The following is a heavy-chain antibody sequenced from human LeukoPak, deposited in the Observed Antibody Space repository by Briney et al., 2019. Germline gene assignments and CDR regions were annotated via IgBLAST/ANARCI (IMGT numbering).Heavy chain of an antibody. CDR3: ASSTRLHYYYYYMDV. Sequence: SETLSLTCAVSGGSISSSNWWSWVRQPPGKGLEWIGEIYHSGSTNYNPSLKSRVTISVDKSKNQFSLKLSSVTAADTAVYYCASSTRLHYYYYYMDVWGKGTTVTISS. CDR2: IYHSGST. D-gene: IGHD1-1*01. V-gene: IGHV4-4*02. J-gene: IGHJ6*03. CDR1: GGSISSSNW.